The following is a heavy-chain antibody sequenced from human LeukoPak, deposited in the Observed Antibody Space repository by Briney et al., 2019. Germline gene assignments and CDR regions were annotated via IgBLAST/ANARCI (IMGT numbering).Heavy chain of an antibody. V-gene: IGHV3-23*01. CDR1: GFTFSSYA. D-gene: IGHD6-13*01. CDR3: ARESILAGSSWSQGYFDL. J-gene: IGHJ2*01. CDR2: ISGSGGRT. Sequence: KAGGSLRLSCEASGFTFSSYAMTWVRQAPGKGLEWVSAISGSGGRTYYADSVKGRFTISRDNSKNTLYLQMNSLRAEDTAVYYCARESILAGSSWSQGYFDLWGRGTLVTVSS.